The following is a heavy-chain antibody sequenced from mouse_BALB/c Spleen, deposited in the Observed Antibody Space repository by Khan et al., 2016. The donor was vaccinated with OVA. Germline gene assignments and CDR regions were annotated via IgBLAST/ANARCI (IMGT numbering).Heavy chain of an antibody. V-gene: IGHV3-2*02. CDR3: ARVYGRDFDY. D-gene: IGHD2-10*02. Sequence: VQLKESGPGLVKPSQSLSLTCTVTGYSITSDYAWNWIRQFPGNKLEWRGYISYSGNTNYNPSLKSRISITRDTSKNQFFLQLNSVTTEDTATYYCARVYGRDFDYWGQGTTLTVSS. J-gene: IGHJ2*01. CDR1: GYSITSDYA. CDR2: ISYSGNT.